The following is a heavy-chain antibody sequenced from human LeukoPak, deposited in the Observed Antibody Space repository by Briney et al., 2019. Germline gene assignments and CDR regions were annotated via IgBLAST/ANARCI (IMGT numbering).Heavy chain of an antibody. CDR1: GITFSSYA. D-gene: IGHD3-3*01. V-gene: IGHV3-23*01. J-gene: IGHJ5*02. Sequence: PGGSLRLSCAASGITFSSYAMSWVRQAPGKGLEWVSVISDTGGSTHYTDSVKGRFTISRDNSKNTLYLQMNGLRAQDTAVYYCASSLRFLECFISWGQGTLVTVSS. CDR2: ISDTGGST. CDR3: ASSLRFLECFIS.